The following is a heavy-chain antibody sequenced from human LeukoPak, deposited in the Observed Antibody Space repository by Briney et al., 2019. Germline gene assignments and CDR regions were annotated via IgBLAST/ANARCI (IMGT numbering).Heavy chain of an antibody. D-gene: IGHD4-17*01. J-gene: IGHJ4*02. CDR1: GFTFSSYG. Sequence: PGGSLRLSCAASGFTFSSYGMHWVRQAPGKGLEWVAVISYDGSNKYYADSVKGRFTISRDNSKNTLYLQMNSLRAEDTAVYYCAKDHDGDYFDYWGQGTLVTVSS. CDR3: AKDHDGDYFDY. V-gene: IGHV3-30*18. CDR2: ISYDGSNK.